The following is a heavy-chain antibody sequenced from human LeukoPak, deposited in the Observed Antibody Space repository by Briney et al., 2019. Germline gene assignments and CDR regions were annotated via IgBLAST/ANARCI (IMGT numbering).Heavy chain of an antibody. CDR3: ANAFPSYYYDSSGLSVY. CDR2: IRYDGSNK. Sequence: GGSLRLSCAASGFTFSSYGMHWVRQAPGKGLEWVAFIRYDGSNKYYADSVKGRFTISRDNSKNTLCLQMNSLRAEDTAVYYCANAFPSYYYDSSGLSVYWGQGTLVTVSS. J-gene: IGHJ4*02. V-gene: IGHV3-30*02. CDR1: GFTFSSYG. D-gene: IGHD3-22*01.